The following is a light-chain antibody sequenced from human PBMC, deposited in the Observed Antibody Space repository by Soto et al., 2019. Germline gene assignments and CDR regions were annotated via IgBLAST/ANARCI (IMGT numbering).Light chain of an antibody. CDR3: QQRSNWPPT. Sequence: EIVLTQSPATLSLSPGERATLSCRASQSVSSYLGWYQQKPGQAPRLLIYEASNRATGIPARFSGSGSGTDFTLTISSLEPEDFAVYYCQQRSNWPPTFGQGTRLEIK. CDR1: QSVSSY. J-gene: IGKJ5*01. CDR2: EAS. V-gene: IGKV3-11*01.